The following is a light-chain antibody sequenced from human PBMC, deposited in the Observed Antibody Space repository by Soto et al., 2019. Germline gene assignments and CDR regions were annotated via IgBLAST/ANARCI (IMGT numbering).Light chain of an antibody. J-gene: IGKJ2*01. Sequence: EIVLTQSPGTLSLSPGERATLSCRTSQSVNSNLLAWYQQKPGQAPRLLVYGSSTRAAGVPDRFSGSGSGTDFTLTISRLEPEDFAVYYCQEYGHSPLLYTFGQGTKLGVK. V-gene: IGKV3-20*01. CDR1: QSVNSNL. CDR3: QEYGHSPLLYT. CDR2: GSS.